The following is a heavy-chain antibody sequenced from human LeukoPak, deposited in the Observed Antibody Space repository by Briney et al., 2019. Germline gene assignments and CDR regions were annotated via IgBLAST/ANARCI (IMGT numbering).Heavy chain of an antibody. CDR2: IYTSGST. J-gene: IGHJ6*03. CDR1: GGSINSGSYY. Sequence: SETLSLTCTASGGSINSGSYYWSWIRQPAGKGLEWIGRIYTSGSTNYNPSLKSRVTISVDTSKNQFSLKLSSVTAADTAVYYCATSRQTSYYYYMDVWGKGTTVTISS. CDR3: ATSRQTSYYYYMDV. V-gene: IGHV4-61*02.